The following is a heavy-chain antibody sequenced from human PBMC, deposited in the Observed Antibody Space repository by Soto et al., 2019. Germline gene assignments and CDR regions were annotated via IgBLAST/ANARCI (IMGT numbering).Heavy chain of an antibody. V-gene: IGHV3-23*01. D-gene: IGHD3-16*01. CDR1: GFTFSSYA. Sequence: LRLSCAASGFTFSSYAMSWVRQAPGKGLEWVSAISGSGGSTYYADSVKGRFTISRDNSKNTLYLQMNSLRAEDTAVYYCAKGRSPARSAGGVNYWGQGTLVTVPQ. CDR3: AKGRSPARSAGGVNY. J-gene: IGHJ4*02. CDR2: ISGSGGST.